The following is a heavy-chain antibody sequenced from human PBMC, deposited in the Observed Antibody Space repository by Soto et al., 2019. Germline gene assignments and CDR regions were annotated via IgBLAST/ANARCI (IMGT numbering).Heavy chain of an antibody. J-gene: IGHJ6*02. CDR2: IWYDGSNK. CDR1: GFTFSSYG. V-gene: IGHV3-33*01. D-gene: IGHD3-3*01. CDR3: ARAYDFWSDFAPLDV. Sequence: HPGGSLRLSCAASGFTFSSYGMHWVRQAPGKGLEWVAVIWYDGSNKYYADSVKGRFTISRDNSKNTLYLQMNSLRAEDTAVYYCARAYDFWSDFAPLDVWGQGTTVTVSS.